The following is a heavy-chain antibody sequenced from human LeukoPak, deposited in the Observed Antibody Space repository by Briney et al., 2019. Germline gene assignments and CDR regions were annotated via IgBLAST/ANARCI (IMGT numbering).Heavy chain of an antibody. Sequence: SETLSLTCTVSGDSINTYYWSWIRQPPGKGLEWIGYIYYRVTSDYSPSLKSRVTMSVDMSTSQISLKLSSVTAADTAVYYCARAVGGDGSGSLWGPGTLVTVSS. D-gene: IGHD3-10*01. CDR1: GDSINTYY. V-gene: IGHV4-59*01. CDR3: ARAVGGDGSGSL. J-gene: IGHJ4*02. CDR2: IYYRVTS.